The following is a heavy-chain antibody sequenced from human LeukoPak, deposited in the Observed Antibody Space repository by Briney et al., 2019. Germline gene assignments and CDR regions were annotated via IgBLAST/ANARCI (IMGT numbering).Heavy chain of an antibody. J-gene: IGHJ4*02. CDR2: ISGSGATT. V-gene: IGHV3-23*01. CDR1: GFTFNNYA. Sequence: GGSLRLSCAASGFTFNNYAMTWVRQAPGKGLEWVSAISGSGATTYYADSVKGRFTISRDSSKNTLYLEMSSLRAEDTAVYYCAKDFDYYDTSDYFFLAVFDYWGQGPRSPSPQ. D-gene: IGHD3-22*01. CDR3: AKDFDYYDTSDYFFLAVFDY.